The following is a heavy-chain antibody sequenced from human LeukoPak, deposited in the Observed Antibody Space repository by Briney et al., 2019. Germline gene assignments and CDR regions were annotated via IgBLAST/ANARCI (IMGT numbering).Heavy chain of an antibody. Sequence: GASVKVSCKASGYTFTGYYMHWVRQAPGQGLEWMGWINPNSGGTNYAQKFQGRVTMTRDTSISTAYMELSRLRSDDTAVYYCARGGLAVLGPSGYYYYYMDVWGKGTTVTVSS. V-gene: IGHV1-2*02. CDR3: ARGGLAVLGPSGYYYYYMDV. CDR2: INPNSGGT. CDR1: GYTFTGYY. D-gene: IGHD3-16*01. J-gene: IGHJ6*03.